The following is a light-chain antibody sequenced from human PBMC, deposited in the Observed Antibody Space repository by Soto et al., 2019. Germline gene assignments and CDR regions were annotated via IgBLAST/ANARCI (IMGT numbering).Light chain of an antibody. Sequence: QSVLTQPPSASGPPGQSVTISCTGTNSDVGGYNYVSWYQQYPGKAPKLIIYEVSERPSGVPDRFSGSKSGNTASLTVSGLQTADEADYYCSSFAGSNWYVFGTGTQLTVL. CDR2: EVS. V-gene: IGLV2-8*01. CDR1: NSDVGGYNY. J-gene: IGLJ1*01. CDR3: SSFAGSNWYV.